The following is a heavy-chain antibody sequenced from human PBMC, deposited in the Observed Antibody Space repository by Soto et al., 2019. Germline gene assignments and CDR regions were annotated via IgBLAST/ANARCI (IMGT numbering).Heavy chain of an antibody. Sequence: EVQLLESGGGLVQPGGSLRLSCAASGFNFGSYAMSWIRQPPGKGLEWVSGISNIGDNTFYADSVEGRFSISRDNSKNTLYLHMDSLRAEDTAVYYCATRPARSIWGQGTMVSVSS. CDR2: ISNIGDNT. V-gene: IGHV3-23*01. CDR1: GFNFGSYA. D-gene: IGHD2-2*01. J-gene: IGHJ4*02. CDR3: ATRPARSI.